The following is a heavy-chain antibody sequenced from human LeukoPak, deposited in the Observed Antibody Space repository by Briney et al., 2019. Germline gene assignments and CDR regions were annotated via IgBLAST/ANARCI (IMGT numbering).Heavy chain of an antibody. CDR3: ARHLLDAFDI. Sequence: SQTLSLTCTVSGGSISSGGYYWSWIRQHPGKGLEWVGYIYYSGSTYYNPFLKSRVIISVDTYKNQFSLKLGSVTAADTAVYYCARHLLDAFDIWGQGTMVTVSS. V-gene: IGHV4-31*03. CDR2: IYYSGST. J-gene: IGHJ3*02. CDR1: GGSISSGGYY.